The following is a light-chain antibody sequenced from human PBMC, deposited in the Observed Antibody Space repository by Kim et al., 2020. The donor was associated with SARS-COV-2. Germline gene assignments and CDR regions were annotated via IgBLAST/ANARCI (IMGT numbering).Light chain of an antibody. J-gene: IGLJ2*01. Sequence: GQSVTISCTGTNSDIGAYKYVSWYQQPPGKAPKLIIYEVSQRPSGVPDRFSGSKSGNTASLSVSGLQTEDETDYYCSSYAGSDNLIFGGGTQLTVL. CDR2: EVS. CDR3: SSYAGSDNLI. CDR1: NSDIGAYKY. V-gene: IGLV2-8*01.